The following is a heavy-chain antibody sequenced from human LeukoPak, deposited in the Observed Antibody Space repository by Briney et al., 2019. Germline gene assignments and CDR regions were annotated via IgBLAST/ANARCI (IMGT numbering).Heavy chain of an antibody. D-gene: IGHD3-10*01. CDR2: IYYSGST. J-gene: IGHJ5*02. V-gene: IGHV4-59*01. CDR3: ARGHPRGNWFDP. Sequence: SETLSLTCAVYGGSFSGYYWSWIRQPPGKGLEWIGYIYYSGSTNYNPSLKSRVTISVDTSKNQFSLKLSSVTAADTAVYYCARGHPRGNWFDPWGQGTLVTVSS. CDR1: GGSFSGYY.